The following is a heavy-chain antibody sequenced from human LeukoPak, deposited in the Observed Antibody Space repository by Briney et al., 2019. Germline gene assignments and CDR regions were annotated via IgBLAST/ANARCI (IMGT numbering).Heavy chain of an antibody. D-gene: IGHD3-10*01. CDR1: GFTFSSYS. CDR3: ARGGKNLRFGALFLF. Sequence: GGSLRLSCAASGFTFSSYSMNWVRQAPGKGLEWVSYISSSSSTIYYADSVKGRFTISRDNAKNSLYLQMNSLRAEDTAVYYCARGGKNLRFGALFLFWGQGTLVTVSS. V-gene: IGHV3-48*01. J-gene: IGHJ4*02. CDR2: ISSSSSTI.